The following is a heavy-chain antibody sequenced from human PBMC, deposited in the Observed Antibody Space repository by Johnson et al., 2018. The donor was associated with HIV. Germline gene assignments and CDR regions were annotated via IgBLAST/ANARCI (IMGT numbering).Heavy chain of an antibody. CDR1: GFTFSSYW. Sequence: EVQLVESGGGLVQPGGSLRLSCAASGFTFSSYWMSWVRQAPGKGLEWVSVIYSGGSTYYADSVKGRFTISRDNSKNTPYLQLNSLRAEDTAVYYCARDRWDSSSSCGVDDDFEIWGQGTMVTVSS. V-gene: IGHV3-66*02. CDR2: IYSGGST. D-gene: IGHD6-6*01. CDR3: ARDRWDSSSSCGVDDDFEI. J-gene: IGHJ3*02.